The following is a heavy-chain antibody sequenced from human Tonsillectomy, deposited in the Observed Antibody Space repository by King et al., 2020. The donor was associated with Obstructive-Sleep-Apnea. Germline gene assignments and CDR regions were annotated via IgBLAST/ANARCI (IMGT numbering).Heavy chain of an antibody. CDR3: ARVPPATYDSRGYSLKLWRNWFDP. Sequence: QLQESGPGLVKPSETLSLTCTVSGGSISSSSYYWGWIRQPPGKGLEWIGSIYYSGSTYYNPSLKSRVTISVDTSKNQFSLKLSSVTAADTAVYYCARVPPATYDSRGYSLKLWRNWFDPWGQGTLVTVSS. CDR2: IYYSGST. J-gene: IGHJ5*02. CDR1: GGSISSSSYY. D-gene: IGHD3-22*01. V-gene: IGHV4-39*07.